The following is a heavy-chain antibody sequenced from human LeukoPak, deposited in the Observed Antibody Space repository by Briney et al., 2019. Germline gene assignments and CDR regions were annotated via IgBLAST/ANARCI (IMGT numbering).Heavy chain of an antibody. Sequence: SETLSLTCAVYGGSFSGYYWSWIRQPPGKGLEWIGEINHSGSTNYNPSPKSRVTISVDTSKNQFSLKLSSVTAADTAVYYCARDPSWGSYFDYWGQGTLVTVSS. CDR3: ARDPSWGSYFDY. J-gene: IGHJ4*02. V-gene: IGHV4-34*01. CDR1: GGSFSGYY. D-gene: IGHD3-16*01. CDR2: INHSGST.